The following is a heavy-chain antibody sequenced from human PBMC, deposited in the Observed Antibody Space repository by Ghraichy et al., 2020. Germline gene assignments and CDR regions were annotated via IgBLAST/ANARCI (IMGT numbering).Heavy chain of an antibody. CDR1: GGTFSSYA. D-gene: IGHD1-26*01. J-gene: IGHJ6*02. CDR3: AREGGPPSGYYGMDV. Sequence: SVKVSCKASGGTFSSYAISWVRQAPGQGLEWMGGIIPIFGTANYAQKFQGRVTITADESTSTAYMELSSLRSEDTAVYYCAREGGPPSGYYGMDVWGQGTTVTVSS. V-gene: IGHV1-69*13. CDR2: IIPIFGTA.